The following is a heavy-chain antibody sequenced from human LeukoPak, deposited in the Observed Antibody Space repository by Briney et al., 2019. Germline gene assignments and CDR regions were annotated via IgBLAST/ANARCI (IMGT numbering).Heavy chain of an antibody. CDR1: GFTFSRYG. CDR2: IANDGKDK. D-gene: IGHD2-2*01. J-gene: IGHJ4*02. Sequence: GGSLRLSCAASGFTFSRYGLHWVRQAPGKGLEWVTVIANDGKDKKYADSVKGRFTISRDNSKSTLYLQMNSLRAEDTGVYYCAKDQQVGAAAYYFDSWGQGALVTVSS. CDR3: AKDQQVGAAAYYFDS. V-gene: IGHV3-30*18.